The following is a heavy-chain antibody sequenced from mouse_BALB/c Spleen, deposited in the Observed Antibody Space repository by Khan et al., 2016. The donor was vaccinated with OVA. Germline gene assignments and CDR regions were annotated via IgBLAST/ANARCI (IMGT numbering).Heavy chain of an antibody. D-gene: IGHD1-2*01. J-gene: IGHJ1*01. V-gene: IGHV1-22*01. CDR1: GYTFTEYT. CDR2: INPNNGGT. Sequence: EVQLQQSGPELVKPGASVKISCKTSGYTFTEYTMHWVKQSHGKSLEWIGRINPNNGGTSYNQKFKGKATLTVDKSSSTAYMELRSLTSEDSAVYYCARREYYGYYWFFDVWGAGTTVTVSS. CDR3: ARREYYGYYWFFDV.